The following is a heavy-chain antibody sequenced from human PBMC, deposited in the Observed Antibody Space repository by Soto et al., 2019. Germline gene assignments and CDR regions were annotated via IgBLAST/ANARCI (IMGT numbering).Heavy chain of an antibody. D-gene: IGHD1-1*01. CDR1: GFTFSSYS. CDR3: ARKNWNDAFDI. J-gene: IGHJ3*02. V-gene: IGHV3-21*01. CDR2: ISSVSSYI. Sequence: EVQLVESGGGLVKPGGSLRLSCAASGFTFSSYSMNWVRQAPGKGLEWVSSISSVSSYINYADSVKGRFTISRDNAKNSLYLQMNSLRAEDTAVYYCARKNWNDAFDIWGQGTMVTVPS.